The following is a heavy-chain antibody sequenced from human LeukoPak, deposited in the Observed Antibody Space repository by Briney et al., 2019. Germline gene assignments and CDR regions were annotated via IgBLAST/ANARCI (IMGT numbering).Heavy chain of an antibody. J-gene: IGHJ3*02. D-gene: IGHD6-13*01. CDR1: GGTFSSYA. V-gene: IGHV1-69*05. Sequence: GASVKVSCKASGGTFSSYAISWVRQAPGQGLEWMGGIIPIFGTANYAQKFQGRVTITTDESTSTAYMELSSLRSEDTAVYYCASPSYSSSASDAFDIWGQGTMVTVSS. CDR2: IIPIFGTA. CDR3: ASPSYSSSASDAFDI.